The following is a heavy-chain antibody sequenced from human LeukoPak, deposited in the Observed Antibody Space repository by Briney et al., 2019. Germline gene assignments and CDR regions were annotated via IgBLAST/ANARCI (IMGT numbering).Heavy chain of an antibody. CDR2: VYVSGST. J-gene: IGHJ3*02. CDR1: QDSISNYY. D-gene: IGHD1-14*01. V-gene: IGHV4-4*08. Sequence: SETLSLTCTVSQDSISNYYWSWLRQPPGKGLEWIGYVYVSGSTDYNPSLKSRVAMSLDTSKNQFSLKLSSVTAADTAVYYCARDHHHTSDADAFDIWGQGTMVTVSS. CDR3: ARDHHHTSDADAFDI.